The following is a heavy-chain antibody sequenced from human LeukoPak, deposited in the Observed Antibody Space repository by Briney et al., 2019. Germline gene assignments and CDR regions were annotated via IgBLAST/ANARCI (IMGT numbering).Heavy chain of an antibody. CDR3: ARVRENYGGYTYYYYYGMDV. V-gene: IGHV1-2*02. D-gene: IGHD5-12*01. CDR1: GYTFTSYG. J-gene: IGHJ6*02. CDR2: INPNSGGT. Sequence: ASVKVSCKASGYTFTSYGISWVRQAPGQGLEWMGWINPNSGGTNYAQKFQGRVTMTRDTSISTAYMELSRLRSDDTAVYYCARVRENYGGYTYYYYYGMDVWGQGTTVTVSS.